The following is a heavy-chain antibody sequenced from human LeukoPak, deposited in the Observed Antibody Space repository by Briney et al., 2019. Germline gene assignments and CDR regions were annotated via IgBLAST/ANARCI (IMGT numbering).Heavy chain of an antibody. Sequence: SVQVSCKASGGTFSSYAISWVRQAPGQGLEWMGRIIPIFATANYAQKFQGRVTITADKSTSTAYMELSSLRSEDTAVYYCASDPTGYSGYDLGYWGEGTLVTVSS. CDR2: IIPIFATA. CDR3: ASDPTGYSGYDLGY. CDR1: GGTFSSYA. V-gene: IGHV1-69*06. J-gene: IGHJ4*02. D-gene: IGHD5-12*01.